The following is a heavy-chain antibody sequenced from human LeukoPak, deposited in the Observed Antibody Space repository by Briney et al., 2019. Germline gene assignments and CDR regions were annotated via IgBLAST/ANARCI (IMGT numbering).Heavy chain of an antibody. CDR3: VKRSLSSGYYRQLGFDP. V-gene: IGHV3-64D*06. CDR2: ISSNGGST. J-gene: IGHJ5*02. Sequence: GGSLRLSCSASGFTFSSYAMHWVRQAPGKGLEYVSAISSNGGSTYYADSVKGRFTISRDNSENTLYLQMSSLRAEDTAVYYCVKRSLSSGYYRQLGFDPWGQGTLVTVSS. D-gene: IGHD3-22*01. CDR1: GFTFSSYA.